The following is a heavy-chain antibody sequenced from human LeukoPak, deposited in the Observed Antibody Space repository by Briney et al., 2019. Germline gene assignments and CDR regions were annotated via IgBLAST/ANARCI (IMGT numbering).Heavy chain of an antibody. CDR2: ISGSGDST. V-gene: IGHV3-23*01. J-gene: IGHJ4*02. CDR3: ATSTVAKYDY. D-gene: IGHD4-11*01. Sequence: GGSLRLSCAASGFTFINYAITWVRQAPGKGLEWVSAISGSGDSTFNSDSVKGRFTISRDNSKNTLYLQMNSLRAEDTALYYCATSTVAKYDYWGQGTLVAVSS. CDR1: GFTFINYA.